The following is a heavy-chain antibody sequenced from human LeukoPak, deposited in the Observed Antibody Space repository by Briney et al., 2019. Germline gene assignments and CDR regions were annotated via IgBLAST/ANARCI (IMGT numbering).Heavy chain of an antibody. CDR3: ARTYYSNYVHYFDY. V-gene: IGHV3-30*02. Sequence: GGSLRLSCAASGFTFSSYAMSWVRQAPGKGLEWVAFIRYDGSNKHYADSVKGRFTISRDNSKNTLYLQMNSLRTEDTAVYYCARTYYSNYVHYFDYWGQGTLVTVSS. D-gene: IGHD4-11*01. J-gene: IGHJ4*02. CDR2: IRYDGSNK. CDR1: GFTFSSYA.